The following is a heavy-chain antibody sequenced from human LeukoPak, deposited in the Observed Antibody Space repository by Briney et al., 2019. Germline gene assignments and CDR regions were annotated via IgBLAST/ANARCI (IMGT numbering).Heavy chain of an antibody. D-gene: IGHD3-10*01. Sequence: SQTLSLTCAISGNSVSSNSAAWNWIRHSPSRGLEWLGRTYYRSKWYNDYAVSVKSRITINPDTSKNQFYLQLNSVTPEDTAAYYCAKVSIMVRGVIDYWGQGTLVTVSS. CDR2: TYYRSKWYN. CDR3: AKVSIMVRGVIDY. CDR1: GNSVSSNSAA. J-gene: IGHJ4*02. V-gene: IGHV6-1*01.